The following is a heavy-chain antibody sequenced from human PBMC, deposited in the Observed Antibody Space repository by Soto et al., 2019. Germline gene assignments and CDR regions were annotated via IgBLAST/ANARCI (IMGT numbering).Heavy chain of an antibody. Sequence: QVQLVQSGAEVKKPGASVKVSCTASGYTFISYGISWVRQAPGQGLEWMGWISGYKGNTKYAQKLQGRVTMTTDTSTSTAYMELRSLKSDDTAVYSCARDLGAQIVDYWGQGTLVTVSS. CDR2: ISGYKGNT. D-gene: IGHD1-26*01. V-gene: IGHV1-18*01. J-gene: IGHJ4*02. CDR3: ARDLGAQIVDY. CDR1: GYTFISYG.